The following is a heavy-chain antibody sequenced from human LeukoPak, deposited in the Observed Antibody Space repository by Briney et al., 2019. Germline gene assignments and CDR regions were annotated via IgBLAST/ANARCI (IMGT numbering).Heavy chain of an antibody. J-gene: IGHJ4*02. CDR3: ARDRSSSAPYYFDY. Sequence: GASVKVSCKASGYIFTSYRINWVRQAPGQGLEWMGWISASNGNTNYAQKIQGRVTLTTDTSTNTAYMELRSLRSDDTAVYYCARDRSSSAPYYFDYWGQGTLVTVSS. V-gene: IGHV1-18*01. D-gene: IGHD6-6*01. CDR1: GYIFTSYR. CDR2: ISASNGNT.